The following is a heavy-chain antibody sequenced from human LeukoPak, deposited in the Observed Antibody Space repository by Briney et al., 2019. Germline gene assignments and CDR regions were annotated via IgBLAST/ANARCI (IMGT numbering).Heavy chain of an antibody. J-gene: IGHJ5*02. D-gene: IGHD3-3*01. V-gene: IGHV4-38-2*02. CDR2: IYHSGST. CDR3: ARDADWSGCYTNWFDP. Sequence: SETLSLTCTVSGGSISSYYWSWIRQPPGKGLEWIGSIYHSGSTYYNPSLKSRVTISVDTSKNQFSLKLSSVTAADTAVYYCARDADWSGCYTNWFDPWGQGTLVTVSS. CDR1: GGSISSYY.